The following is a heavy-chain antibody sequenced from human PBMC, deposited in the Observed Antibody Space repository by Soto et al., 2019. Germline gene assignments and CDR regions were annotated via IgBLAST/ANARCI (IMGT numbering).Heavy chain of an antibody. CDR1: VFTFSIYA. CDR2: ISGSGGST. J-gene: IGHJ4*02. V-gene: IGHV3-23*01. CDR3: AKSRYDLLPPHFDY. D-gene: IGHD2-15*01. Sequence: GGSLRLSCAASVFTFSIYAMSWVRHAPGKGLEWVSAISGSGGSTYYADSVKGRFTISRDNSKNTLYLQMNSLRAEDTAVYYCAKSRYDLLPPHFDYWGQGTLVTVSS.